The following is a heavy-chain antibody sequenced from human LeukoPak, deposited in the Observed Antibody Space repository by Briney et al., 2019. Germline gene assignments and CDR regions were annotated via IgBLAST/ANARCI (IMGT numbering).Heavy chain of an antibody. J-gene: IGHJ6*03. Sequence: GGSLRLSCTASGFTFSSYAMHWVRQAPGKGLEWVAVISYDGSNKYYADSVKGRFTISRDNSKNTLYLQMNSLRAEDTAMYYCASRGTNGAGGDYHYMDVWGKGTTVTVSS. D-gene: IGHD1-1*01. CDR1: GFTFSSYA. CDR2: ISYDGSNK. CDR3: ASRGTNGAGGDYHYMDV. V-gene: IGHV3-30-3*01.